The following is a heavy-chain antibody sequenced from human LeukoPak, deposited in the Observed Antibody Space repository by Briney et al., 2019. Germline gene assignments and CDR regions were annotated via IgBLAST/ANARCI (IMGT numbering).Heavy chain of an antibody. CDR1: GFTFSSYA. J-gene: IGHJ4*02. V-gene: IGHV3-23*01. D-gene: IGHD6-19*01. Sequence: GGSLRLFCAASGFTFSSYAMSWVRQAPGKGLEWVSAISGSGGSTYYADSVKGRFTISRDNSKNTLYLQMNSLRAEDTAVYYCAKLLQDSSGCHENWGQGTLVTVSS. CDR3: AKLLQDSSGCHEN. CDR2: ISGSGGST.